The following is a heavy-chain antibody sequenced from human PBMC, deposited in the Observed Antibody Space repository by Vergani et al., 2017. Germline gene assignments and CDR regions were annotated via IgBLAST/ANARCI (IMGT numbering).Heavy chain of an antibody. CDR3: ARETLYSGADYYYMDV. CDR2: ISSRGSSI. V-gene: IGHV3-11*01. D-gene: IGHD1-26*01. CDR1: GFIFSDYY. J-gene: IGHJ6*03. Sequence: QVQVVESGGGLVKPGGSLRLSCAASGFIFSDYYMSWIRQAPGKGLEWVSYISSRGSSIYYADSVKVRFTIARDNAKNSLYLQMNSLRAEDTAVYYCARETLYSGADYYYMDVWGKGTTVTVSS.